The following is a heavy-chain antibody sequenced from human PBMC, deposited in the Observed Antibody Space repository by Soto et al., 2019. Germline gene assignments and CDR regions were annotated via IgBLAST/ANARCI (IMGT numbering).Heavy chain of an antibody. Sequence: GGSLRLSCEVSGFTLSMYSMTWVRQAPGKGLEWVSYISSTGRTIYYADSVKGRFTVSRDNAQNSLSLKLNSLRVEDTAVYYCARSYSSGWEFDYWGQGTQVTVSS. CDR2: ISSTGRTI. J-gene: IGHJ4*02. CDR3: ARSYSSGWEFDY. CDR1: GFTLSMYS. D-gene: IGHD6-19*01. V-gene: IGHV3-48*03.